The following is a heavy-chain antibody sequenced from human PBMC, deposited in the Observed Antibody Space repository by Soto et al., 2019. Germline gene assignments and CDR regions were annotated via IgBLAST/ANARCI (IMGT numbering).Heavy chain of an antibody. Sequence: SGPTLVNPTQTLTLTCSFSGFSLTTGVGVGWIRQPPGKALEWLAIIYWNDEKLYNPSLKTRLTITKDTSKNQVVLTVTDMDPVDTATYYCAHRVNMARGPYNYFGPWGQGTLVTVSA. CDR3: AHRVNMARGPYNYFGP. J-gene: IGHJ5*02. D-gene: IGHD3-10*01. CDR2: IYWNDEK. V-gene: IGHV2-5*01. CDR1: GFSLTTGVG.